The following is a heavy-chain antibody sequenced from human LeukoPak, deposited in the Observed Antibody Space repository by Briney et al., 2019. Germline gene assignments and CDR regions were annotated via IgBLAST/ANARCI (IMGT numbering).Heavy chain of an antibody. CDR1: GYSFTNNW. CDR3: ARQTGDNAFDI. V-gene: IGHV5-51*01. Sequence: GESLKISCKGSGYSFTNNWIAWVRQMPGKGLECMGIIYPGDSDTRYSPSFQGQVTISADKSITTAYLQWNSLKASDTAMYYCARQTGDNAFDIWGRGTMVTVSS. J-gene: IGHJ3*02. CDR2: IYPGDSDT. D-gene: IGHD7-27*01.